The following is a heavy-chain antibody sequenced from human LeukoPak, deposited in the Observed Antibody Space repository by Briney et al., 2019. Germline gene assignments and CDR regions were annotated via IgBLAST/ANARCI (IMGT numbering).Heavy chain of an antibody. V-gene: IGHV4-59*01. CDR3: ARVSDYVWGSYRYQDDYGWDV. Sequence: PSETLSLTCTVSGGSISSYYWSWIRQPPGKGLEWIGYIYYSGSTNCNPSLKSRVTISVDTSKNQFPLKLSSVTAADTAVYYCARVSDYVWGSYRYQDDYGWDVWGQGTTVTVSS. D-gene: IGHD3-16*02. CDR2: IYYSGST. J-gene: IGHJ6*02. CDR1: GGSISSYY.